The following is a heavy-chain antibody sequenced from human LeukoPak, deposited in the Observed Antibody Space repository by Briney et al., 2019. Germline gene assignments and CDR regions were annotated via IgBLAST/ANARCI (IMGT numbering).Heavy chain of an antibody. Sequence: RAGGSLRLSCAASGFTFSSYGMHWVRQAPGKGLEWVPVISYDGSNKYYADSVKGRFTISRDNSKNTLYLQMNSLRAEDTAVYYCAKGISSGGSSWYNWFDPWGQGTLVTVSS. CDR3: AKGISSGGSSWYNWFDP. CDR2: ISYDGSNK. CDR1: GFTFSSYG. V-gene: IGHV3-30*18. D-gene: IGHD2-15*01. J-gene: IGHJ5*02.